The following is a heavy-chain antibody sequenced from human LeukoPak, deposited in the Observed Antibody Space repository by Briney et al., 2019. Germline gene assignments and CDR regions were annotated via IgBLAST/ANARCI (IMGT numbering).Heavy chain of an antibody. V-gene: IGHV4-34*01. CDR2: INHSGST. CDR3: ARGPPRGIVVVPAAVGDY. D-gene: IGHD2-2*01. CDR1: GGSFSGYY. Sequence: SETLSLTCAVYGGSFSGYYWSWIRQPPGKGLEWIGEINHSGSTNYNPSLKSRVTISVDTSKNQSSLKLSSVTAADTAVYYCARGPPRGIVVVPAAVGDYWGQGTLVTVSS. J-gene: IGHJ4*02.